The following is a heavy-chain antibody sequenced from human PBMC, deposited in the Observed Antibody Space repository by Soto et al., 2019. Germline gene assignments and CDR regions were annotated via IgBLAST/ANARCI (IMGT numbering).Heavy chain of an antibody. J-gene: IGHJ6*02. CDR2: IYYSGST. D-gene: IGHD7-27*01. V-gene: IGHV4-59*01. Sequence: SETLSLTCTVSGGSISSYYWSWIRQPPGKGLEWIGYIYYSGSTNYNPSLKSRVTISVDTSKNQFSLKLSSVTAADAAVYYCARSPNTYYYYGMDVWGQGTTVTVS. CDR1: GGSISSYY. CDR3: ARSPNTYYYYGMDV.